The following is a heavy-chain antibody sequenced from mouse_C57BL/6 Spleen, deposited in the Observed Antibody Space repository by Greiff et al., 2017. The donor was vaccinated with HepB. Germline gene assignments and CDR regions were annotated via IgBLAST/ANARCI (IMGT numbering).Heavy chain of an antibody. Sequence: QVQLQQPGAELVKPGASVKMSCKASGYTFTSYWITWVKQRPGQGLEWIGDIYPGSGSTNYNEKFKSKATLTVDKSSSTAYMQLSSLTSEDSAVYYCAAHYGSSPFDYCGQGTTLTVSS. V-gene: IGHV1-55*01. CDR3: AAHYGSSPFDY. J-gene: IGHJ2*01. CDR1: GYTFTSYW. CDR2: IYPGSGST. D-gene: IGHD1-1*01.